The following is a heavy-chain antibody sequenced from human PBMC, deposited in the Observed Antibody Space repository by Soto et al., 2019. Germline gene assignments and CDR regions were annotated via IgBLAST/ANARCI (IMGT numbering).Heavy chain of an antibody. CDR2: MKQDGTQK. Sequence: GGSLRLSCAASGFTFSRYWMTWVRQAPGKGLEWVANMKQDGTQKYYVDSVRGRFTISRDNAKNTLYLQMNSLRAEDTAVYYCAKEPPPLGFPWFDPWGQGTLVTVSS. CDR3: AKEPPPLGFPWFDP. CDR1: GFTFSRYW. V-gene: IGHV3-7*05. J-gene: IGHJ5*02.